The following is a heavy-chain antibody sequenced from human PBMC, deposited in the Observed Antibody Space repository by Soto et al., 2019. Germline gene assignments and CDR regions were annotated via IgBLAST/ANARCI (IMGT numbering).Heavy chain of an antibody. CDR3: AKNQPSEFDP. D-gene: IGHD2-2*01. Sequence: PSETLSLTCSVYGASFGSGDGYWTWLPQSPGKGREGIGYISESGNTFYNTSLRSRPTIALDTTKNHVALKLNSVTAADTAVYYCAKNQPSEFDPWGQGIPVTVSS. J-gene: IGHJ5*02. CDR2: ISESGNT. V-gene: IGHV4-30-4*08. CDR1: GASFGSGDGY.